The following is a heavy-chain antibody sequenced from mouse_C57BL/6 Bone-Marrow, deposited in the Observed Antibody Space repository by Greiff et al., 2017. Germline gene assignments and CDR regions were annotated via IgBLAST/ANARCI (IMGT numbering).Heavy chain of an antibody. CDR3: ALYYDYYGAMDY. J-gene: IGHJ4*01. D-gene: IGHD2-4*01. CDR2: IHPNSGST. Sequence: QVQLQQPGAELVKPGASVKLSCKASGYTFTSYWMHWVKQRPGQGLEWIGMIHPNSGSTNYNEKFKSKATLTVDKSSSTAYMQLSSLTSEDSAVYYCALYYDYYGAMDYWGQGTSVTVSS. CDR1: GYTFTSYW. V-gene: IGHV1-64*01.